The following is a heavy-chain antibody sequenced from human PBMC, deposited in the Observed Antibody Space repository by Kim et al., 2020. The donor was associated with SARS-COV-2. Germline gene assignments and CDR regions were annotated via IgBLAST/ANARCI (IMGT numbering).Heavy chain of an antibody. CDR1: GFTFSDYY. CDR3: ARVGYDYVWGSYRDYYYYYGMDV. Sequence: GGSLRLSCAASGFTFSDYYMSWIRQAPGKGLEWVSYISSSSSYTNYADSVKGRVTISRDNAKNSLYLQMNSLRAEDTAVYYCARVGYDYVWGSYRDYYYYYGMDVWGQGTTVTVSS. V-gene: IGHV3-11*05. CDR2: ISSSSSYT. J-gene: IGHJ6*02. D-gene: IGHD3-16*02.